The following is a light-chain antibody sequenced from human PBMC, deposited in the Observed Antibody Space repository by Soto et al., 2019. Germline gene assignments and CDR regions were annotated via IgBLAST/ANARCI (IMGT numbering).Light chain of an antibody. CDR1: QGITYY. CDR3: QNYNSAPLN. CDR2: AAS. J-gene: IGKJ4*01. V-gene: IGKV1-27*01. Sequence: DIQMTQSPSSLSASVGDRVTITCRSSQGITYYLAWYQQKPGKVPKLLIYAASTLQSGVPSRLSGGGSGADFTLTISSLQPDDVATYYCQNYNSAPLNFGGGTKVEIK.